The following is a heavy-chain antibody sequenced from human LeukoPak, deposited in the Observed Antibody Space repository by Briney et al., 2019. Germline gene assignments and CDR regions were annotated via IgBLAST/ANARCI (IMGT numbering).Heavy chain of an antibody. CDR2: IYTSGST. CDR3: ATWGYCSSTSCYTYYYYMDV. Sequence: SETLSLTCTVSGGSISSYYWSWIRQPAGKGLEWIGRIYTSGSTNYNPSLKSRVTISVDKSKNQSSLKLSSVTAADTAVYHCATWGYCSSTSCYTYYYYMDVWGKGTTVTVSS. CDR1: GGSISSYY. J-gene: IGHJ6*03. D-gene: IGHD2-2*02. V-gene: IGHV4-4*07.